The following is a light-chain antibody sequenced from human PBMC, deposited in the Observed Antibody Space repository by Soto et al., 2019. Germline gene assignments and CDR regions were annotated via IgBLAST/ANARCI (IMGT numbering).Light chain of an antibody. CDR3: CSYGGSRAV. Sequence: QSALTQPASVSGSPGQSITISCTGTSSDVGSHNLVSWYQQHPGQAPKLMIDEVSKRPLGVSARFSASKSGNTASLTISGPQPDDEADYYCCSYGGSRAVFGGGTQLTVL. J-gene: IGLJ7*01. V-gene: IGLV2-23*02. CDR1: SSDVGSHNL. CDR2: EVS.